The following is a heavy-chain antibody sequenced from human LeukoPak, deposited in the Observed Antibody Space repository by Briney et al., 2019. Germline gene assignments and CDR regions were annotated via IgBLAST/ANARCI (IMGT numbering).Heavy chain of an antibody. CDR2: INHSGST. V-gene: IGHV4-34*01. CDR3: ARGPRNYYGSGSYYNVGWFDP. CDR1: GGSFSGYY. J-gene: IGHJ5*02. Sequence: ETLSLTCDVYGGSFSGYYWSWIRQPPGKGLEWIGEINHSGSTNYNPSLKSRVTISVDTSKNQFSLKLSSVTAADTAVYYCARGPRNYYGSGSYYNVGWFDPWGQGTLVTVSS. D-gene: IGHD3-10*01.